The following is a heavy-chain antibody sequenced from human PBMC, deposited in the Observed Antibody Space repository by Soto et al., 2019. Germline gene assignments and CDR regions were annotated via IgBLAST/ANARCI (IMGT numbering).Heavy chain of an antibody. CDR3: ARATPVAYYGMDV. CDR1: GYTFTGYY. J-gene: IGHJ6*02. CDR2: INPSSGGT. Sequence: ASVKVSCKASGYTFTGYYMHWVRQAPGQGLERMGWINPSSGGTNYAQKFQGWVTMTRDTSISTAYMELSRLRSDDTAVYYCARATPVAYYGMDVWGQGTTVTVSS. D-gene: IGHD6-19*01. V-gene: IGHV1-2*04.